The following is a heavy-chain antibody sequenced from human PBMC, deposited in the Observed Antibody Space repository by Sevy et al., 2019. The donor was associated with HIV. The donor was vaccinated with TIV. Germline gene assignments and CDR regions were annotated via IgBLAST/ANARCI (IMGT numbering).Heavy chain of an antibody. D-gene: IGHD3-10*01. J-gene: IGHJ6*02. CDR1: GFTFSSYG. CDR2: ISYDGSNK. V-gene: IGHV3-30*18. Sequence: GESLKISCAASGFTFSSYGMQWVRQAPGKGLEWVAVISYDGSNKYYADSVKARFTISRDNSKNTLYLQMNSLRAEDTAVYYCAKDGGGSGYYYYGIDVWGQGTRVTVSS. CDR3: AKDGGGSGYYYYGIDV.